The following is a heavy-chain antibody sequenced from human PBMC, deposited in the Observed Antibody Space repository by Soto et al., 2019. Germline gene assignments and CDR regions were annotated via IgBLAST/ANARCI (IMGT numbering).Heavy chain of an antibody. CDR1: GFTFSSYA. CDR3: ARDGGNSGSYWFAQTPDAFVI. J-gene: IGHJ3*02. D-gene: IGHD1-26*01. CDR2: ISYDGSNK. Sequence: QVQLVESGGGVVQPGRSLRLSCAASGFTFSSYAMHWVRQAPGKELEWVAVISYDGSNKYYADSVKGRFTISRDNSKNTLYLQMNSLRAEDTAVYYCARDGGNSGSYWFAQTPDAFVIWGQGTMVTVSS. V-gene: IGHV3-30-3*01.